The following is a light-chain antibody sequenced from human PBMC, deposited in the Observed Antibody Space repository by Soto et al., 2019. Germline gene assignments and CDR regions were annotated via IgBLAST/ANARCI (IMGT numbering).Light chain of an antibody. CDR1: QSISNH. Sequence: DIQMTQSPSSLSASVEDRVIITCRASQSISNHLNWYQQKPGKAPKLLIFAGSSLQSGVPSRFSGSRSGPDFTLTISSLQPEDFATYYCQQSYSSPPTFGQGTKVDIK. J-gene: IGKJ1*01. CDR3: QQSYSSPPT. V-gene: IGKV1-39*01. CDR2: AGS.